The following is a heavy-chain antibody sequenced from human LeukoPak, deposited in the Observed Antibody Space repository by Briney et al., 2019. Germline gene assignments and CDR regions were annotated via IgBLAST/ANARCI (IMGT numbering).Heavy chain of an antibody. J-gene: IGHJ4*02. CDR2: ISSSGSTI. V-gene: IGHV3-48*03. CDR3: ARNYYGSGSLDY. CDR1: GFTFSSYE. Sequence: GGSLRLSCAASGFTFSSYEMNWVRQAPGKGLEWVSYISSSGSTIYYADSVKGRFTISRDNAKNSLYLQMNSLRAEDTAVYYCARNYYGSGSLDYWGQGTLVTVSS. D-gene: IGHD3-10*01.